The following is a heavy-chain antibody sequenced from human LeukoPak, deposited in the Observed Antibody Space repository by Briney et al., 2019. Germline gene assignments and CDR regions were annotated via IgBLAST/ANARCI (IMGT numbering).Heavy chain of an antibody. Sequence: GGYLTLSCAASGFTFSSYEMNWVRPAPGKGLEWVSYISSSGSTIYYVDSVKGRFTISRDNAKNSLYLQMNSLRAEDTAVYYCACLYYYGSGSYYEDWFDPWGQGTLVTVSS. CDR2: ISSSGSTI. J-gene: IGHJ5*02. CDR3: ACLYYYGSGSYYEDWFDP. D-gene: IGHD3-10*01. CDR1: GFTFSSYE. V-gene: IGHV3-48*03.